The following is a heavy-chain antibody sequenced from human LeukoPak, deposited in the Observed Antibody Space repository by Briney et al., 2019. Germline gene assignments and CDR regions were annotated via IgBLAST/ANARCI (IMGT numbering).Heavy chain of an antibody. D-gene: IGHD6-13*01. CDR3: AKDLKRWQQMRWFDP. J-gene: IGHJ5*02. V-gene: IGHV3-23*01. CDR2: ISGSGGST. CDR1: GFTFSSYA. Sequence: PVGSLRLSCAASGFTFSSYAMSWVRQAPGKGLEWVSAISGSGGSTYYADSVKGRFTISRDNSKNTLYLQMNSLRAEDTAVYYCAKDLKRWQQMRWFDPWGQGTLVTVSS.